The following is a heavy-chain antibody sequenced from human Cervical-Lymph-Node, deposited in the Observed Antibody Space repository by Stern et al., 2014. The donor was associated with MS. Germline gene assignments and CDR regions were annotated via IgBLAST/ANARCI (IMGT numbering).Heavy chain of an antibody. J-gene: IGHJ4*02. Sequence: QLQLQESGPGLVKPSETLSLTCAVSGDSISSYTHYWAWIRQPPGNGLELIGSVYYSGSTYYTPSLKRPFTISVDTSKNHFSLGLNSVTAADTAVYYCAKHACTGAACPFDLWGQGTLVTVSS. D-gene: IGHD2-8*02. CDR3: AKHACTGAACPFDL. CDR2: VYYSGST. CDR1: GDSISSYTHY. V-gene: IGHV4-39*01.